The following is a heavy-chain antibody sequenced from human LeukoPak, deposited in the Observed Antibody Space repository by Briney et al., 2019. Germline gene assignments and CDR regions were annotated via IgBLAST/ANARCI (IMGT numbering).Heavy chain of an antibody. V-gene: IGHV3-30-3*01. CDR2: ISYDGSNK. D-gene: IGHD3-10*01. J-gene: IGHJ3*02. CDR1: GFTFSSYA. CDR3: ARDLFTGMESHLGAFDI. Sequence: PGGSLRLSCAASGFTFSSYAMHWVRQAPGKWLEWVAVISYDGSNKYYADSVKGRFTISRDNSKNTLYLQMNSLRAEDTAVYYCARDLFTGMESHLGAFDIWGQGTMVTVSS.